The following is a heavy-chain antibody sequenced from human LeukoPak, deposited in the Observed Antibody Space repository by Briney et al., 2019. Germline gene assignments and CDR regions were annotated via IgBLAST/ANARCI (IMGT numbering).Heavy chain of an antibody. CDR3: ARPAAAGQNDAFDI. Sequence: PSETLSLTCAVYGGSFSGYYWSWIRQPPGKGLEWIGEINHSGSTNYNPSLKSRITISRDTSKNQISLKLSSVTAADTAIYYCARPAAAGQNDAFDIWGQGTMVTVSS. V-gene: IGHV4-34*01. CDR2: INHSGST. CDR1: GGSFSGYY. J-gene: IGHJ3*02. D-gene: IGHD6-13*01.